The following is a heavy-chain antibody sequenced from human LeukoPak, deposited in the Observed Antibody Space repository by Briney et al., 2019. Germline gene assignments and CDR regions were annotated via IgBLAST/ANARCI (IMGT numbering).Heavy chain of an antibody. J-gene: IGHJ4*02. Sequence: GGSLRLSCAASGFTFSDHYMDWVRQAPGKGLEWVSRTRNKANSYTTEYAASVKGRFTISRDDSKNSLYPQMNSLKTEDTAVYYCARGPPGISYPLDHWGQGTLVTVSS. CDR1: GFTFSDHY. V-gene: IGHV3-72*01. D-gene: IGHD1-26*01. CDR3: ARGPPGISYPLDH. CDR2: TRNKANSYTT.